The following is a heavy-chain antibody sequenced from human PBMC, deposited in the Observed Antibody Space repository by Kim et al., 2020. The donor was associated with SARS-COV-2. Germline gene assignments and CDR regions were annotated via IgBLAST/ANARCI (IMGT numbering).Heavy chain of an antibody. CDR2: INAGNGNT. CDR3: ARDFQGGGRTNRGFDY. V-gene: IGHV1-3*01. CDR1: GYTFTSYA. J-gene: IGHJ4*02. D-gene: IGHD3-16*01. Sequence: ASVKVSCKASGYTFTSYAMHWVRQAPGQRLEWMGWINAGNGNTKYSQKFQGRVTITRDTSASTAYMELSSLRSEDTAVYYCARDFQGGGRTNRGFDYWGQGTLVTVSS.